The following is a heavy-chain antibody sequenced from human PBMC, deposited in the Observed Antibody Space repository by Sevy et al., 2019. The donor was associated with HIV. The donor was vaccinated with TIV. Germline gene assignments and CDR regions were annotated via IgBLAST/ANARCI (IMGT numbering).Heavy chain of an antibody. D-gene: IGHD2-15*01. CDR1: GFTVSNYA. CDR2: ISGRGDDT. V-gene: IGHV3-23*01. J-gene: IGHJ3*02. CDR3: AKDIVVVVGEAFDI. Sequence: GGSLRLSCAASGFTVSNYAMNWVRQAPGKGLEWVSAISGRGDDTYDAHSGKGRFTISRDKSKNTLYLQMNSLRAEDTAVYYCAKDIVVVVGEAFDIWGQGTMVTVSS.